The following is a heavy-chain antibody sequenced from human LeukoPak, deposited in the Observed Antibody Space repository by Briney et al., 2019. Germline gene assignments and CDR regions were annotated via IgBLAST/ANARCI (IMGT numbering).Heavy chain of an antibody. Sequence: GGSLRLSCAASGFTFSNYNMNWVRQAPGKGLEWVSSISSSGGFINYADSVRGRFTISRDNSRNTLYLQLNNLRAEDTAIYYCAKAYGTNGYYQLPIDFWGQGTLVTVSS. V-gene: IGHV3-21*04. D-gene: IGHD3-22*01. CDR2: ISSSGGFI. J-gene: IGHJ4*02. CDR1: GFTFSNYN. CDR3: AKAYGTNGYYQLPIDF.